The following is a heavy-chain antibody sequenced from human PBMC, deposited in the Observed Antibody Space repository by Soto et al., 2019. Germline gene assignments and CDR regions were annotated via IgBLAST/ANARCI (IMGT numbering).Heavy chain of an antibody. V-gene: IGHV4-34*01. D-gene: IGHD3-3*01. J-gene: IGHJ5*02. CDR3: ARGRLYYDFWSGYNNWFDP. CDR1: GGSFSGYY. Sequence: SETLSLTCAVYGGSFSGYYWSWIRQPPGKGLEWIGEINHSGSTNYNPSLKSRVTISVDTSKNQFSLKLSSVTAADTAVYYCARGRLYYDFWSGYNNWFDPWGQGTLVTVS. CDR2: INHSGST.